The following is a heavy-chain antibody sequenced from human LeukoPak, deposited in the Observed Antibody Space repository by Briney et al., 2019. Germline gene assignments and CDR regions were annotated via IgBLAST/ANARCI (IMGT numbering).Heavy chain of an antibody. Sequence: PGGSLRLSCAASGFTFSSYSMNWVRQAPGKGLEWVSSISSSSYIYYADSVKGRFTISRDNAKNSLYLQMNSLRAEDTAVYYCARDGGGISQFDPWGQGTLVTVSS. CDR2: ISSSSYI. CDR1: GFTFSSYS. CDR3: ARDGGGISQFDP. J-gene: IGHJ5*02. D-gene: IGHD3-16*02. V-gene: IGHV3-21*01.